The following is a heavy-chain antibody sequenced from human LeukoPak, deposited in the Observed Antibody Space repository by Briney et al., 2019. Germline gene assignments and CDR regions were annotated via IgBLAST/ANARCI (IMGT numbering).Heavy chain of an antibody. J-gene: IGHJ4*02. CDR1: GFTFSSYS. CDR3: ARVSGYCSSTSCFDY. V-gene: IGHV3-21*01. CDR2: ISSSSSYI. D-gene: IGHD2-2*01. Sequence: GGSLRLSCATSGFTFSSYSMNWVRQAPGKGLEWVSSISSSSSYIYYADSVKGRFTISRDNAKNSLYLQMNSLRAEDTAVYYCARVSGYCSSTSCFDYWGQGTLVTVSS.